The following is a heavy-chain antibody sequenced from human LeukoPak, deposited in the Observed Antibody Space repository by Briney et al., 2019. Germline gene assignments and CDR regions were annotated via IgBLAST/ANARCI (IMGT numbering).Heavy chain of an antibody. J-gene: IGHJ3*02. CDR1: GYTFTSYG. V-gene: IGHV1-18*01. D-gene: IGHD3-3*01. Sequence: ASVKVSCKASGYTFTSYGISWVRQAPGQGLEWMGWISAFNGNTNYAQKLQGRVTMTTDTSTSTAYMELRSLRSDDTAVYYCARAGRIPYDFGGTDAFDIWGQGTMVTVSS. CDR3: ARAGRIPYDFGGTDAFDI. CDR2: ISAFNGNT.